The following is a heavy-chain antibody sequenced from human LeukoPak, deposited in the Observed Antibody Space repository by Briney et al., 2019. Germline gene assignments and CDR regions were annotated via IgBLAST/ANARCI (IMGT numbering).Heavy chain of an antibody. V-gene: IGHV3-11*01. CDR2: ISSSGSTI. D-gene: IGHD3-22*01. CDR1: GFTFSDYY. Sequence: GSLRLSCAASGFTFSDYYMSWIRQAPGKGLEWVSYISSSGSTIYYADSVKGRFTISRDNAKNSLYLQMNSLRVEDTAVYYCARDIDYDSSGRYYFDYWGQGTLVTVSS. CDR3: ARDIDYDSSGRYYFDY. J-gene: IGHJ4*02.